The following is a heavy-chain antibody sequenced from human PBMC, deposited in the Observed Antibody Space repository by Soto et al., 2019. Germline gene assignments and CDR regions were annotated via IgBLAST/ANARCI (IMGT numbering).Heavy chain of an antibody. D-gene: IGHD3-10*01. Sequence: GSLRLSCAASGLTFSSSAMSWVRRAPGKGLEWVSVILGGGGNTYYADSVKGRFTISIDNSNNTVPLQMNRMRAEDTAVYYCASLQFGEFWEGWFDSWGQGTLLTVS. V-gene: IGHV3-23*01. CDR1: GLTFSSSA. CDR3: ASLQFGEFWEGWFDS. J-gene: IGHJ5*01. CDR2: ILGGGGNT.